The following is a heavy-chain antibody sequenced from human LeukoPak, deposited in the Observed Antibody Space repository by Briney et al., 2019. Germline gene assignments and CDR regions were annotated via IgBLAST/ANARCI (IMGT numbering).Heavy chain of an antibody. V-gene: IGHV4-59*01. CDR3: AGDRTHCSSTSCPSHYFDY. D-gene: IGHD2-2*01. CDR1: GVSISSYY. J-gene: IGHJ4*02. CDR2: IHYSGST. Sequence: KTSETLSLTCAVSGVSISSYYWSWIRQPPGKGLEWIGYIHYSGSTNYNPSLKSRVTISVDTSKNQFSLKLNSVTAADTAVYYCAGDRTHCSSTSCPSHYFDYWGQGTLVTVSS.